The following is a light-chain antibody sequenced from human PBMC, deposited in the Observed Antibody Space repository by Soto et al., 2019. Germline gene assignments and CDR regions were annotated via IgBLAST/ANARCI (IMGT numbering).Light chain of an antibody. Sequence: EIVLTQSPGTLSLSPGERATLSCRASQNVTSRYLAWYQQKPGQAPRLLIFGAFSSATGIPDRFSGSGSGTDFTLTISRLEFEDFAVYYCQHYGTSLTFGQGIKLE. CDR1: QNVTSRY. CDR3: QHYGTSLT. J-gene: IGKJ2*01. V-gene: IGKV3-20*01. CDR2: GAF.